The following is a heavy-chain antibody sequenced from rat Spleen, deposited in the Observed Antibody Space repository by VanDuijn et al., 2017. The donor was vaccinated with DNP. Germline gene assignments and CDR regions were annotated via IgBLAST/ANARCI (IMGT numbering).Heavy chain of an antibody. CDR3: ARPDY. Sequence: EVQLEESGGGLVLPGRSLTLSCEASGFTFSDHYMAWVRQASTKGLEWVATINTGGDNTYYRDSVKGRFTISRDNAKSTLYLQMDSLRSEDTATYYCARPDYWGQGVMVTVSS. CDR2: INTGGDNT. CDR1: GFTFSDHY. J-gene: IGHJ2*01. V-gene: IGHV5-25*01.